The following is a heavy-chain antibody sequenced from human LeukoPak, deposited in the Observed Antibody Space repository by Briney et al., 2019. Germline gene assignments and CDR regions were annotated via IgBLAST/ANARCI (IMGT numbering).Heavy chain of an antibody. CDR3: ARERDYGGGFDY. CDR2: IWYDGSNK. Sequence: GGSLRLSCAASGFTFSSYGMHWVRQAPGKGLDWVTIIWYDGSNKYYADSVKGRFTISRDNSKNTLHLQMNSLRAEDTAVYYCARERDYGGGFDYWGQGTLVTVSS. J-gene: IGHJ4*02. D-gene: IGHD4-17*01. CDR1: GFTFSSYG. V-gene: IGHV3-33*01.